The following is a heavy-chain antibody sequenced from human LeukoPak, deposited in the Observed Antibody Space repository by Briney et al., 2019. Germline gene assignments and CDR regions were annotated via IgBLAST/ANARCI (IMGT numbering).Heavy chain of an antibody. CDR1: GYTFTSYA. Sequence: SVKVSCKASGYTFTSYAISWVRQAPGQGLEWMGGIIPIFGTANYAQKFQGRVTITVDKSTSTAYMELSSLRSEDTAVYYCAQDYYGSGSYGYWGQGTLVTVSS. CDR2: IIPIFGTA. D-gene: IGHD3-10*01. CDR3: AQDYYGSGSYGY. J-gene: IGHJ4*02. V-gene: IGHV1-69*06.